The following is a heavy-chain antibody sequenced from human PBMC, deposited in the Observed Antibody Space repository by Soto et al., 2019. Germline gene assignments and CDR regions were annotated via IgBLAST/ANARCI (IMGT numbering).Heavy chain of an antibody. CDR2: IYSGGST. CDR3: ARVEGYNLFLWY. D-gene: IGHD5-12*01. Sequence: PGGSVRRSCVAFGFTRIINYMSWVRQAPGKGLEWVSVIYSGGSTYYADSVKGRFTISRDNSKNTLCLQMNSLRAEDTAVYYCARVEGYNLFLWYWGQGTLVTVSS. CDR1: GFTRIINY. J-gene: IGHJ4*02. V-gene: IGHV3-53*01.